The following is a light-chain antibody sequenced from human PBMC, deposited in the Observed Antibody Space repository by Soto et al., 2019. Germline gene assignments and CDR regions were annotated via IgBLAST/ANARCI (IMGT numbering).Light chain of an antibody. Sequence: DIQMTQSPSTLSASVGDRVTITCRASQNINSWLAWYQQKPGKAPKHLIYKTSNLESGVPSRFSGSGSGTEFSLTISSLQPDDFATYYCQQYKSFSLTFGGGTRVEVK. CDR1: QNINSW. V-gene: IGKV1-5*03. CDR3: QQYKSFSLT. J-gene: IGKJ4*01. CDR2: KTS.